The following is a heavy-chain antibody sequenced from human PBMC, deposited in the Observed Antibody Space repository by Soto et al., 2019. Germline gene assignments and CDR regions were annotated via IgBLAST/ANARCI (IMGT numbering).Heavy chain of an antibody. CDR1: GGTFSSYA. V-gene: IGHV1-69*06. D-gene: IGHD1-7*01. CDR2: IIPIFGTA. CDR3: ARVHDWNYNFDY. J-gene: IGHJ4*02. Sequence: SVKVSCKASGGTFSSYAISWVRQAPGQGLEWMGGIIPIFGTANYAQKFQGRVTITADKSTSTAYMELSSLRSEDTAVYYCARVHDWNYNFDYWGQGTLVTVSS.